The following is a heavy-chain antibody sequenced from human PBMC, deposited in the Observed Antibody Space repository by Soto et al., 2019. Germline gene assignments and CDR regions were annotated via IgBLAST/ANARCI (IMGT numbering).Heavy chain of an antibody. Sequence: GGSLRLSCAASGFTFSSYGMHWVRQAPGKGLEWVAVISYDGSNKYYADSVKGRFTISRDNSKNTLYLQMNSLRAEDTAVYYCAKVFTATKLGSDILTGYSYYYGMDVWGQGTTVTVSS. CDR3: AKVFTATKLGSDILTGYSYYYGMDV. V-gene: IGHV3-30*18. CDR1: GFTFSSYG. CDR2: ISYDGSNK. D-gene: IGHD3-9*01. J-gene: IGHJ6*02.